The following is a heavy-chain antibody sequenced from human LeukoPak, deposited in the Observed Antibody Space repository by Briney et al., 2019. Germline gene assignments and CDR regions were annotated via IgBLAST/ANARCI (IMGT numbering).Heavy chain of an antibody. D-gene: IGHD4-17*01. CDR3: AKDGTTVTTTLRWFDP. CDR1: GFTFSIYA. J-gene: IGHJ5*02. CDR2: LSGSGRST. V-gene: IGHV3-23*01. Sequence: GGSLRLSCAASGFTFSIYAMSWVRQAPGKGLDWVSGLSGSGRSTYYADSVKGRFTISRDNSKNTLYLQMNSLRAEDTAVYYCAKDGTTVTTTLRWFDPWGQGTLVTVSS.